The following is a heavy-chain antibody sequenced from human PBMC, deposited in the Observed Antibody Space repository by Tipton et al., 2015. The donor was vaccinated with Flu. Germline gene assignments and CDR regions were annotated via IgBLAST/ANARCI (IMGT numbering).Heavy chain of an antibody. CDR1: GGSINSYY. J-gene: IGHJ5*02. V-gene: IGHV4-4*07. CDR3: ARRDYSNYVSDPKNWFDP. D-gene: IGHD4-11*01. CDR2: IYSSGST. Sequence: LSCTVSGGSINSYYWSWIRQPAGKGLEWIGRIYSSGSTNYNLSLKSRVSMSIDTSKNQFSLKLTSVTAADTALYFCARRDYSNYVSDPKNWFDPWGQGTLVTVSS.